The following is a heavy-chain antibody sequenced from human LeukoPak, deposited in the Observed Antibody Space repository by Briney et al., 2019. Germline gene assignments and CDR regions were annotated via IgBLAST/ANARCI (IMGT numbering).Heavy chain of an antibody. J-gene: IGHJ4*02. D-gene: IGHD5-18*01. CDR1: GYTFTSYG. CDR2: ISAYNGNT. V-gene: IGHV1-18*01. Sequence: ASVKVSCKASGYTFTSYGISWVRQAPGQGLEWMGWISAYNGNTNYAQKLQGRVTMTTDTSTSTAYMELRSLRPDDTAVYYCARDVGGYSYGPGGDYWGQGTLVTVSS. CDR3: ARDVGGYSYGPGGDY.